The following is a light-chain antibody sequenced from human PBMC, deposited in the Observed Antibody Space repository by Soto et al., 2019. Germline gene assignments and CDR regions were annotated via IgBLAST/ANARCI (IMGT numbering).Light chain of an antibody. CDR3: QKYNSAPAYT. CDR1: QGISNY. V-gene: IGKV1-27*01. Sequence: DIQMTQSPSSLSASVGDRVTITCRASQGISNYLAWYQQKPGKVPKLLIYAASTLQSGVPSRFSGSGSGTDFTLTISSLQPEAVATYYCQKYNSAPAYTFGQGTKLEIK. CDR2: AAS. J-gene: IGKJ2*01.